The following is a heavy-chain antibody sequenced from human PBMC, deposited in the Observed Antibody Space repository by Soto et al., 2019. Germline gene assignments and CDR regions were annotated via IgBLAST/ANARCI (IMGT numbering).Heavy chain of an antibody. CDR2: IYSGGST. D-gene: IGHD6-13*01. V-gene: IGHV3-53*01. CDR1: GFTVSSNY. J-gene: IGHJ5*02. Sequence: GGSLRLSCAASGFTVSSNYMSWVRQAPGKGLEWVSVIYSGGSTYYADSVKGRFTISRDNSKNTLYLQMNSLRAEDTAVYYCARAYSSSWTGFDPWGQGTLVTVS. CDR3: ARAYSSSWTGFDP.